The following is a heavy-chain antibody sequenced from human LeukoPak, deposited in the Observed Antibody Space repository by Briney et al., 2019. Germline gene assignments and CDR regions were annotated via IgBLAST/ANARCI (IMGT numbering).Heavy chain of an antibody. D-gene: IGHD5-24*01. J-gene: IGHJ4*02. CDR3: ARHGGGYNLWYFDY. V-gene: IGHV4-59*08. CDR2: IYYSGST. CDR1: GGSTSRYY. Sequence: SETLSLTCTVSGGSTSRYYWSWIRQPPGKGLEWIGYIYYSGSTNYNPSLKSRVTISVDTSKNQFSLKLSSVTAADTAVYYCARHGGGYNLWYFDYWGQGTLVTVSS.